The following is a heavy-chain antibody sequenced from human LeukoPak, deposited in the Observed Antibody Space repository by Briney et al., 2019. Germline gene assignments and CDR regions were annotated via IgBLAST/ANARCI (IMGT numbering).Heavy chain of an antibody. CDR1: AFTSSSYA. Sequence: GGSLRLSCAASAFTSSSYAMSWVRQAPGKGLEWVSAISGSGGSTYYADSVKGRFTISRDNSKNTLYLQMNSLRAEDTAVYYCAKDPKYSTLYYFDYWGQGTLVTVSS. J-gene: IGHJ4*02. V-gene: IGHV3-23*01. CDR2: ISGSGGST. D-gene: IGHD4-4*01. CDR3: AKDPKYSTLYYFDY.